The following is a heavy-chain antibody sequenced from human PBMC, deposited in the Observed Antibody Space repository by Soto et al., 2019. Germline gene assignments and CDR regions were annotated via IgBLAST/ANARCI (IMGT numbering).Heavy chain of an antibody. CDR2: IKTDGSEE. Sequence: EVQLVESGGDLVQPGGSLKLSCRTSGLTFRTYLMSWVRQAPGKGLEWVANIKTDGSEEYYADSVEGRFTISRDNTKNSLYLQTNSLRADDTAMYYFVTYHDSDWETYRFRHSGQATLVTVSS. CDR3: VTYHDSDWETYRFRH. J-gene: IGHJ4*02. V-gene: IGHV3-7*01. CDR1: GLTFRTYL. D-gene: IGHD3-16*02.